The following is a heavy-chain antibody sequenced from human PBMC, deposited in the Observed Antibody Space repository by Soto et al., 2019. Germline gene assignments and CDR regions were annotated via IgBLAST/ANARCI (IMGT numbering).Heavy chain of an antibody. CDR2: ISGTAHAT. V-gene: IGHV3-23*01. CDR1: GFDFSNYG. Sequence: EVQLLESGGGLVQPGGSLRISCAASGFDFSNYGMSWVRQAPGKGLEWVSAISGTAHATYYAASVKGRFTISRDNSKNTLYLQMNSLRVEDTAVYFCVKDAPQLFSDWGQGTLVTVSS. CDR3: VKDAPQLFSD. D-gene: IGHD3-10*02. J-gene: IGHJ4*02.